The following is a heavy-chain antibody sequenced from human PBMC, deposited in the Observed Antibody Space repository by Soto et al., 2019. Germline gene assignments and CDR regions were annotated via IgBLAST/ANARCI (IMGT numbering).Heavy chain of an antibody. CDR3: AKVALGIFKLNWYFDL. CDR2: ISYDGSNK. CDR1: GFTFSSYG. J-gene: IGHJ2*01. D-gene: IGHD7-27*01. V-gene: IGHV3-30*18. Sequence: QVQLVESGGGVVQPGRSLRLSCAASGFTFSSYGMHWVRQAPGKGLEWVAVISYDGSNKYYADSVKGRFTISRDNSKNTLYLQMNSLIAEDTAVYYCAKVALGIFKLNWYFDLWGRGTLVTVSS.